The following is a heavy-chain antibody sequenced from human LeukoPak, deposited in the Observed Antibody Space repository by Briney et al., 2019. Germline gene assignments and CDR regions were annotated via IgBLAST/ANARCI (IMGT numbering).Heavy chain of an antibody. CDR1: GYTFTSYY. D-gene: IGHD3-10*01. J-gene: IGHJ4*02. Sequence: GASVKVSCKASGYTFTSYYVHWVRQAPGQGLEWMGIINPSGGSTSYAQKFQGRVTMTRDMSTSTVYMELSSLRSEDTAVYYCASGGPRPPTNYWGQGTLVTVSS. CDR3: ASGGPRPPTNY. CDR2: INPSGGST. V-gene: IGHV1-46*01.